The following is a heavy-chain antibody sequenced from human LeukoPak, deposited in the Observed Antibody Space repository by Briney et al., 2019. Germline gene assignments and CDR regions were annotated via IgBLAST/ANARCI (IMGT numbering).Heavy chain of an antibody. V-gene: IGHV3-30*18. Sequence: GGSLRLSCAASGFTFSSYGMHWVRQAPGKGLEWVAVISYDGSNKYYADSVKGRFTISRDNSKNTLYLQMNSLRAEDTAVYYCAKPYYYDNPVFDYWGQGTLVTVSS. CDR1: GFTFSSYG. J-gene: IGHJ4*02. CDR3: AKPYYYDNPVFDY. CDR2: ISYDGSNK. D-gene: IGHD3-22*01.